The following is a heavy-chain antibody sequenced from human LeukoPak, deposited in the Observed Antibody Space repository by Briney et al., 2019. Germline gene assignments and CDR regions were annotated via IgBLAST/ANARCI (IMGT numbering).Heavy chain of an antibody. CDR2: IIPIFGTA. CDR3: ARDGFHPSMEGRFDPYFDY. J-gene: IGHJ4*02. Sequence: SVKVSCKASGGTFSSYAISWVRQAPGQGLEWMGGIIPIFGTANYAQKFQGRVTITADESTSTAFMELSSLRSEDTAVYYCARDGFHPSMEGRFDPYFDYWGQGTLVTVSS. CDR1: GGTFSSYA. V-gene: IGHV1-69*13. D-gene: IGHD3-10*01.